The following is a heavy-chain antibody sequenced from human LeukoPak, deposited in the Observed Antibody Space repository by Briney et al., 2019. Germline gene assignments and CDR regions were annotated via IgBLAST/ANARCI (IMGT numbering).Heavy chain of an antibody. CDR2: IYYSGSA. Sequence: SEPLSLTCSVSGGSMSSYHWSWLRQPPGKGLEWIRYIYYSGSANYKPSLKSRVTISVDTSKNQFSLKLSSVTAADTAGYYCARHGKGSSNYYYMDVWGKGTTVTVSS. CDR1: GGSMSSYH. V-gene: IGHV4-59*08. CDR3: ARHGKGSSNYYYMDV. J-gene: IGHJ6*03. D-gene: IGHD6-6*01.